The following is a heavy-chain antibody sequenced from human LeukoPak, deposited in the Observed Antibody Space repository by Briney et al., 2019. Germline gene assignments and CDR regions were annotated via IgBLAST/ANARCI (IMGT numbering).Heavy chain of an antibody. J-gene: IGHJ4*02. CDR2: IFYSGST. CDR1: GGSISSGGYY. CDR3: ARGALGYCGGGSCYRPFDY. V-gene: IGHV4-31*03. D-gene: IGHD2-15*01. Sequence: SQTLSLTCTFSGGSISSGGYYWSWLRQHPGKGLEWIGNIFYSGSTYYNPSLKSRVTISVDTSQNQFSLKLSSVTAADTAMYYCARGALGYCGGGSCYRPFDYWGQGTLVAVSS.